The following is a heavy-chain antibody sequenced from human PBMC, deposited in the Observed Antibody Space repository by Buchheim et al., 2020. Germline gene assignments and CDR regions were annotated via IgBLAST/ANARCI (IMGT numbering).Heavy chain of an antibody. V-gene: IGHV1-69*02. CDR2: IIPILGIA. J-gene: IGHJ4*02. CDR1: GVTFSSYT. CDR3: ARVDGYYHLFDY. D-gene: IGHD3-3*01. Sequence: QVQLVQSGAEVKKPGSSVKVSCKASGVTFSSYTISWVRQAPGQGLEWMGRIIPILGIANYAQKFQVRVTITADKSTSTAYMELRSVRSDDTAVYYCARVDGYYHLFDYWGQGTL.